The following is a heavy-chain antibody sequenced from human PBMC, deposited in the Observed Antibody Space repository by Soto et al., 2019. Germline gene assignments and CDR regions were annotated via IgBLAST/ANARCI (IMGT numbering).Heavy chain of an antibody. V-gene: IGHV1-3*01. CDR2: INADNGNT. CDR1: GYTFTSYA. Sequence: ASVKVSCKASGYTFTSYAMHWVRQAPGQRLEWMGWINADNGNTKYSQKFQGRVTITRDTSASTAHMEVSSLRSEDTAVYYCARDWGNYYYGMDVWGQGITVTVS. D-gene: IGHD7-27*01. CDR3: ARDWGNYYYGMDV. J-gene: IGHJ6*02.